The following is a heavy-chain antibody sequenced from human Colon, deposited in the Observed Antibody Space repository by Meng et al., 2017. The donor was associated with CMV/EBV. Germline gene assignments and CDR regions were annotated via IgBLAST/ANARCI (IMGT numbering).Heavy chain of an antibody. CDR3: AKDYYDFWSGPGVFDY. J-gene: IGHJ4*02. D-gene: IGHD3-3*01. CDR1: GFTFSSYG. CDR2: IWYDGSNK. V-gene: IGHV3-33*06. Sequence: GESLKISCAAFGFTFSSYGMHWVRQAPGKGLEWVAVIWYDGSNKYYADSVKGRFTISRDNSKNTLYLQMNSLRAEDTAVYYCAKDYYDFWSGPGVFDYWGQGTLVTVSS.